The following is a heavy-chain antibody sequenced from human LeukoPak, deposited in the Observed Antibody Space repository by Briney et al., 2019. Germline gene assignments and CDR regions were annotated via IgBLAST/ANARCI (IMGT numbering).Heavy chain of an antibody. J-gene: IGHJ4*02. Sequence: ASVKVSCKASGYNFAHNMHWVRQAPGQGHEFMGWINPKNGGTEYAQNFQGRVTMTRDTSISTVYMELSSLGSDDTAVYYCVVSIQAAAIPAFDSWGQGTLVTVSS. CDR1: GYNFAHN. D-gene: IGHD6-25*01. V-gene: IGHV1-2*02. CDR2: INPKNGGT. CDR3: VVSIQAAAIPAFDS.